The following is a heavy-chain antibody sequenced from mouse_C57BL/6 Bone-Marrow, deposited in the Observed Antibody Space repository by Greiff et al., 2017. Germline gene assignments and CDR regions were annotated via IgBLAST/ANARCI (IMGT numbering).Heavy chain of an antibody. J-gene: IGHJ2*01. Sequence: QVQLQQSGAELARPGASVTLSCKASGYTFTSYGISWVKQRTGQGLEWIGEIYPRSGNTYYNEKFKGKATLTADKSSRAAYMALRSLTSEDSAVYFCARRCLLWLRRCLDYGGQGTTLTVSA. D-gene: IGHD2-2*01. V-gene: IGHV1-81*01. CDR3: ARRCLLWLRRCLDY. CDR1: GYTFTSYG. CDR2: IYPRSGNT.